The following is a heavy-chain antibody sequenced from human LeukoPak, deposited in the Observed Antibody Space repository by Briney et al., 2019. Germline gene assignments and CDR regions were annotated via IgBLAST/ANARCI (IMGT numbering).Heavy chain of an antibody. J-gene: IGHJ4*02. CDR2: IKQDGGET. D-gene: IGHD3-22*01. V-gene: IGHV3-7*05. CDR3: ATYYYDSSAFKD. CDR1: GFTFSNYW. Sequence: PGGSLRLSCAASGFTFSNYWMSWVSQAPGKGLEWMATIKQDGGETYYLDSVKGRFTISRDNTKNSLYLQMNSLRAEDTAVYYCATYYYDSSAFKDWGQGTLVAVSS.